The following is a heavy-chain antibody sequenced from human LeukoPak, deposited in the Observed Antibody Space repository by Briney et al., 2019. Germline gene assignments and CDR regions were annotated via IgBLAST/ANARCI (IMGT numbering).Heavy chain of an antibody. D-gene: IGHD2-2*01. J-gene: IGHJ4*02. CDR3: ARDTFQPGLIDS. V-gene: IGHV3-30*03. CDR2: ISYDESDK. Sequence: SGRSLRLSCAASGFTFSNYGMHWVRQAPGKGLEWVAVISYDESDKYYADSVKGRFSISRDSARNTLYLQLSSLRAEDTAVYYCARDTFQPGLIDSWGQGTLVTVSS. CDR1: GFTFSNYG.